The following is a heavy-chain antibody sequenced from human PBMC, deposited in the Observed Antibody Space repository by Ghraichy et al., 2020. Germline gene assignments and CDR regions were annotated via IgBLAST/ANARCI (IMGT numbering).Heavy chain of an antibody. CDR2: IGGSGGIS. CDR1: GFTFSSYA. V-gene: IGHV3-23*01. Sequence: GESLNISCAASGFTFSSYAMSWVRQAPGKGLEWVSVIGGSGGISHHADSVKGRFTISRDNSKNTLYLQMNSLRAEDTAIYYCAKDSDDLYRGARFFDYWGQGTLVTASS. D-gene: IGHD1-26*01. J-gene: IGHJ4*02. CDR3: AKDSDDLYRGARFFDY.